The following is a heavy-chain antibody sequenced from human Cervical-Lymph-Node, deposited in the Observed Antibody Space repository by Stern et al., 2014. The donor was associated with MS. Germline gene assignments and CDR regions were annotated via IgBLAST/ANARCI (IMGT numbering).Heavy chain of an antibody. D-gene: IGHD1-1*01. CDR3: ARVLSLATSDS. Sequence: QLVQSGAEIRKPGASAKISCEASGYTFTTYYMHWVRQAPGQGLEWVALFNPSGGKTTYAQRFQGRVTVTGDTSTSTVYMELTGLRSEDTAVYYCARVLSLATSDSWGQGPLVIVSS. V-gene: IGHV1-46*01. J-gene: IGHJ4*02. CDR2: FNPSGGKT. CDR1: GYTFTTYY.